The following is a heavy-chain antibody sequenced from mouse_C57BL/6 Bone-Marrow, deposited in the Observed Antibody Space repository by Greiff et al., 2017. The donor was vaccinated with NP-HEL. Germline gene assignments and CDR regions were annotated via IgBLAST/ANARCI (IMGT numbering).Heavy chain of an antibody. J-gene: IGHJ4*01. D-gene: IGHD1-1*01. CDR3: ARGYGSRAMDY. CDR2: MYPGDGDT. V-gene: IGHV1-82*01. Sequence: QVQLQQSGPELVKPGASVKISCKASGYAFSSSWMNWVKQRPGKGLEWIGRMYPGDGDTNYNGKFKGKATLTADKSSSTAYMQLSSLTSEDSAVYFCARGYGSRAMDYWGQGTSVTVSS. CDR1: GYAFSSSW.